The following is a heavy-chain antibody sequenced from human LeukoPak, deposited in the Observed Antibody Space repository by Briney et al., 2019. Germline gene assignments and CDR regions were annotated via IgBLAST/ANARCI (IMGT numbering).Heavy chain of an antibody. D-gene: IGHD2-15*01. V-gene: IGHV3-33*01. CDR1: GFTFSSYG. J-gene: IGHJ3*02. Sequence: GRSLRLSCAASGFTFSSYGMHWVRQAPGKGLEWVAVIWYDGTNTYYADSVKGRFTISRDNSKNTLYLQMNSLRAEDTAVYYCARDFCSGGSCYPDAFDIWGQGTMVTVSS. CDR2: IWYDGTNT. CDR3: ARDFCSGGSCYPDAFDI.